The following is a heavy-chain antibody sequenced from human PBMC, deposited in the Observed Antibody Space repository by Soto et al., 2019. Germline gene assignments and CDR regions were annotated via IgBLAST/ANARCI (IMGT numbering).Heavy chain of an antibody. V-gene: IGHV4-39*01. J-gene: IGHJ6*02. CDR3: ARQVGYCSGGSCYSWNYYYGMDV. D-gene: IGHD2-15*01. Sequence: SETLSLTCTVSGGSISSSGYYWGWIRQPPGKGLERIGSIYYSGSTYYNPSLKSRVTISVDTSKNQFSLKLSSVTAADTAVYYCARQVGYCSGGSCYSWNYYYGMDVWGQGTTVTV. CDR1: GGSISSSGYY. CDR2: IYYSGST.